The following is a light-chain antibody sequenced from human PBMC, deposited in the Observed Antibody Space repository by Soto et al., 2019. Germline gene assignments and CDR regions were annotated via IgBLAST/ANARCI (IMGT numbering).Light chain of an antibody. Sequence: DIQMTQSPSSLSASVGDIVTITCRASQGIRNYLAWYQQKPGKVPKLLIYAASTLQSGIPSRFSGSGSGTDFTLTISILQPEDVATYYCQMYNSAPYTFGQGTKLEIK. CDR3: QMYNSAPYT. V-gene: IGKV1-27*01. J-gene: IGKJ2*01. CDR1: QGIRNY. CDR2: AAS.